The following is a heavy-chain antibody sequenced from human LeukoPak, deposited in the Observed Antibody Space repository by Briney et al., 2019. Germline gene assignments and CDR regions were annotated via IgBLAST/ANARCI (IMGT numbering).Heavy chain of an antibody. CDR3: ARGETATP. Sequence: LSLTCTVSGGSISSYYWSWIRQPPGKGLEWVSAISGSGSTIYYADSVKGRFTISRDNAKNSLYLQMNSLRAEDTAVYYCARGETATPSCLGALVTVSS. CDR1: GGSISSYY. V-gene: IGHV3-11*01. D-gene: IGHD5-24*01. CDR2: ISGSGSTI. J-gene: IGHJ5*02.